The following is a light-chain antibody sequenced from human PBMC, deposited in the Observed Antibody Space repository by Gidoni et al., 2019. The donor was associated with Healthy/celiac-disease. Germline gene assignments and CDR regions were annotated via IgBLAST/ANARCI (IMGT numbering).Light chain of an antibody. V-gene: IGKV1-5*03. Sequence: IHMTQSPSTLSASVGDRVTITCRASQSISSWLDWYQQKPGKAPKLLIYKASSLESGVPSRFSGSGSGTEFTLTISSLQPDDCETYYCQQYNSYPLTFGGGTKVEIK. CDR3: QQYNSYPLT. J-gene: IGKJ4*01. CDR2: KAS. CDR1: QSISSW.